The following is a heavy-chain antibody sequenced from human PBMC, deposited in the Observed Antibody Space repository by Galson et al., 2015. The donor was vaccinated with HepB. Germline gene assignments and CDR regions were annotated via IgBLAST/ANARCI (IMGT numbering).Heavy chain of an antibody. CDR2: MNPNSGNT. Sequence: SVKVSCKASGYTFTSYDINWVRQATGQGLEWMGWMNPNSGNTGYAQKFQGRVTMTRNTSISTAYMEPSSLRSEDTAVYYCARAAYYYGSGNRGGLGYWGQGTLVTVSS. CDR3: ARAAYYYGSGNRGGLGY. V-gene: IGHV1-8*01. J-gene: IGHJ4*02. D-gene: IGHD3-10*01. CDR1: GYTFTSYD.